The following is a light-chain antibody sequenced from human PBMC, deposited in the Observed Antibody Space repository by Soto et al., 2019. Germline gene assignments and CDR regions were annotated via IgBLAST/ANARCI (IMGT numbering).Light chain of an antibody. CDR2: SDD. V-gene: IGLV1-44*01. J-gene: IGLJ3*02. Sequence: QSVLTQPPSASGTPGQRVTISCSGSSSNVGSNTVSWYQQLPGTTPKVLIYSDDQRPSGGPDRFSGSRSGSSASLAISGLQSGDEADYYCASWEDSLNGWVIGGGTQLTVL. CDR1: SSNVGSNT. CDR3: ASWEDSLNGWV.